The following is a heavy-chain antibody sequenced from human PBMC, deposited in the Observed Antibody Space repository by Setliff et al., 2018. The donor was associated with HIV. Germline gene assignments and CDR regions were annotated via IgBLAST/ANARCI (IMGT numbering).Heavy chain of an antibody. V-gene: IGHV4-38-2*01. Sequence: SETLSLTCAVTGYSISSGYYWGWIRQPPGKGLEWIGSIYHSGSTSYNPSLKSRVTISLDTSKNQFSLRLSSVTAADTAVYYCARQYADPESGILDAFDIWGQGTMVTVSS. D-gene: IGHD1-26*01. CDR3: ARQYADPESGILDAFDI. CDR1: GYSISSGYY. CDR2: IYHSGST. J-gene: IGHJ3*02.